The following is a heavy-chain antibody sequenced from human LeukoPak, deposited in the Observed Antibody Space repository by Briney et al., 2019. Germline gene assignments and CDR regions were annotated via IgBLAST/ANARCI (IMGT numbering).Heavy chain of an antibody. Sequence: GGSLRLSCAASGFTVSSNYMSWVRQAPGKGLEWVSVIYSGGSTYYADSVKGRFTISRDNSKNTLYLQMNSLRAEDTAVYYCAKDWVTTVATGFDYWGQGTLVTVSS. D-gene: IGHD4-17*01. J-gene: IGHJ4*02. CDR1: GFTVSSNY. CDR2: IYSGGST. V-gene: IGHV3-53*01. CDR3: AKDWVTTVATGFDY.